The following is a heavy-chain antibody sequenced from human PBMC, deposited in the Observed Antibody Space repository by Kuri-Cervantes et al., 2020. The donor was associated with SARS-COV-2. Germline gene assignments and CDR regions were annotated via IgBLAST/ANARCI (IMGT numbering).Heavy chain of an antibody. V-gene: IGHV4-59*11. D-gene: IGHD1-26*01. Sequence: SETLSLTCTVSGGSISSHYWSWIRQPPGKGLEWIGYIYYSGSTNYNPSLKSRVTISVDTSKNQFSLKLSSVTAADTAVYYCARGGWELRYYYYYMDVWGKGTTVTVSS. J-gene: IGHJ6*03. CDR1: GGSISSHY. CDR2: IYYSGST. CDR3: ARGGWELRYYYYYMDV.